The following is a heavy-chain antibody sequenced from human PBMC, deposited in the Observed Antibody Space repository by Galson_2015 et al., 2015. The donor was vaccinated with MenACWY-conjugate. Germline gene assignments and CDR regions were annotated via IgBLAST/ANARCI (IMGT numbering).Heavy chain of an antibody. V-gene: IGHV3-21*01. CDR1: GFTFSSYS. CDR3: ARGDHYYDSSGPGVYYFDY. Sequence: SLRLSCAASGFTFSSYSMNWVRQAPGKGLEWVSSISSSSSYIYYADSVKGRFTISRDNAKNSLYLQMNSLRAEDTAVYYCARGDHYYDSSGPGVYYFDYWGQGTLVTVSS. J-gene: IGHJ4*02. CDR2: ISSSSSYI. D-gene: IGHD3-22*01.